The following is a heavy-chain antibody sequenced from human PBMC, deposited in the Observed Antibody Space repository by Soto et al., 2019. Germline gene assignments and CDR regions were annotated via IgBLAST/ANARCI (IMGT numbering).Heavy chain of an antibody. Sequence: PGGSLRLSCAASGFTFSSYSMNWVRQAPGKGLEWVSYITSSSSTIYYADSVKGRFTISRDNAKNSLYLQMNSLRDEDTAVYYCARDPGVSGWYRWSDPWGQRTLVTVSS. CDR2: ITSSSSTI. CDR3: ARDPGVSGWYRWSDP. V-gene: IGHV3-48*02. CDR1: GFTFSSYS. J-gene: IGHJ5*02. D-gene: IGHD6-19*01.